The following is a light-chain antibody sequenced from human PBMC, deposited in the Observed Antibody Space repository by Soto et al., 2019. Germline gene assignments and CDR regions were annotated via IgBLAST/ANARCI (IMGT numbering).Light chain of an antibody. J-gene: IGKJ2*01. CDR1: QSFTGW. CDR2: KVY. V-gene: IGKV1-5*03. Sequence: DIQMTQSPSTLSASVGDRVTITCRASQSFTGWLAWYQQKPGKAPKLLIYKVYSLESGVPSRFSGSGSGTEFTLTISSLQPDDFATYYCQQANSNSDTFGQGTKLEIK. CDR3: QQANSNSDT.